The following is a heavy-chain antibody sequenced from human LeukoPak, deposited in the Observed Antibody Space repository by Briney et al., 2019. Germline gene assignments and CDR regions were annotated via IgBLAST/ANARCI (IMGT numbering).Heavy chain of an antibody. CDR1: GFAFSSYA. J-gene: IGHJ4*02. Sequence: GSLRLSCTASGFAFSSYAMSWVRQAPGAGLEWVSAIDGGGGRTWHADSVRGRFTISRDNSKNTLFMQMNSLRAEDTAVYYCAKGSYYDSSGSFYFDYWGQGTLVTVSS. D-gene: IGHD3-22*01. CDR2: IDGGGGRT. CDR3: AKGSYYDSSGSFYFDY. V-gene: IGHV3-23*01.